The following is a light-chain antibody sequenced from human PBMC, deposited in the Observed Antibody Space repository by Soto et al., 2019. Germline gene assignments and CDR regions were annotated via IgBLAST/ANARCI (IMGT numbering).Light chain of an antibody. CDR2: GAS. J-gene: IGKJ5*01. Sequence: EKVMTQSPATLSVSPGERATLSCRASQNIVNFLAWYQQKPGQAPRLLIYGASTRATGVPARFSGGGSGTEFTLTITSLQSEDFAVYYCQQYNDWPITFGQGTRLEIK. CDR3: QQYNDWPIT. V-gene: IGKV3-15*01. CDR1: QNIVNF.